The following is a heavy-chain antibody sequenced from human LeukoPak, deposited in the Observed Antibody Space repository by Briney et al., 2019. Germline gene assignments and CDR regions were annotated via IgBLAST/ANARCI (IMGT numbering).Heavy chain of an antibody. J-gene: IGHJ6*03. V-gene: IGHV3-53*01. CDR1: RFTLSSND. D-gene: IGHD3-10*01. Sequence: GGSLRLSCAASRFTLSSNDMSWVPQAPGKGLEWVSIIYSGGSTYYADSVKGRFTISRDNSKNTLYLQMNSLRAEDTAVYYCASGSGSYRTPYYYMDVWGKGTTVTVSS. CDR3: ASGSGSYRTPYYYMDV. CDR2: IYSGGST.